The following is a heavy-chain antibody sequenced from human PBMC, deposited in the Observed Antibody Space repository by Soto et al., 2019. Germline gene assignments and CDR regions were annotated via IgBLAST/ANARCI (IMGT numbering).Heavy chain of an antibody. V-gene: IGHV3-30-3*01. CDR1: GFIFSGYA. J-gene: IGHJ4*02. D-gene: IGHD5-12*01. Sequence: QVQLVESGGGVVQPGRSLRLSCAASGFIFSGYAMHWVRQAPGKGLEWVAVISYDGNTKYYADSVKGRFTVSRDNSKNTLYVQMNNWSAEDTVMYYCAKETSAYEIDYWGQGTLVTVSS. CDR3: AKETSAYEIDY. CDR2: ISYDGNTK.